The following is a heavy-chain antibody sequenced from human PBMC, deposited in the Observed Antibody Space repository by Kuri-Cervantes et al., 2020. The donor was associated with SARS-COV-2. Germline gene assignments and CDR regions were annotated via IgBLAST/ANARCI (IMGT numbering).Heavy chain of an antibody. D-gene: IGHD3-3*01. Sequence: ASVKVSCKASGYTFTSYDINWVRQATGQGLEWMGSMNPNSGNTGYAQKFQGRVTMTRNTSISTAYMELSSLRSEDTAVYYCARGGTYYDFWSGIKIYEPRSNYFDYWGQGTLVTVSS. CDR1: GYTFTSYD. CDR3: ARGGTYYDFWSGIKIYEPRSNYFDY. J-gene: IGHJ4*02. CDR2: MNPNSGNT. V-gene: IGHV1-8*02.